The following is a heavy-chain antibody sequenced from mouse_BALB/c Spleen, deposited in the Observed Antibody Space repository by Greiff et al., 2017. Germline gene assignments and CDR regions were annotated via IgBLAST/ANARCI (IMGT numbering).Heavy chain of an antibody. V-gene: IGHV5-6*01. J-gene: IGHJ1*01. Sequence: EVKLVESGGDLVKPGGSLKLSCAASGFTFSSYGMSWVRQTPDKRLEWVATISSGGSYTYYPDSVKGRFTISRDNAKNTLYLQMSSLKSEDTAMYYCARHENDGGYFDVWGAGTTVTVSS. CDR2: ISSGGSYT. D-gene: IGHD2-12*01. CDR3: ARHENDGGYFDV. CDR1: GFTFSSYG.